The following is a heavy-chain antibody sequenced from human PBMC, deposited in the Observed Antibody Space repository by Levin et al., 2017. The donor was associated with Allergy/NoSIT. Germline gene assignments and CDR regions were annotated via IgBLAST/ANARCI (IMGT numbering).Heavy chain of an antibody. J-gene: IGHJ4*02. CDR3: ARSKKYDYGDSGEFG. CDR2: IYYTGST. D-gene: IGHD4-17*01. CDR1: GGSISGRSYY. V-gene: IGHV4-39*01. Sequence: SQTLSLTCTVSGGSISGRSYYWGWIRQPPGKGLEWIGSIYYTGSTYYNPSLKSRVTISVDTSKNQFSLKLSSVTAADTAVYYCARSKKYDYGDSGEFGWGQGTLVTVSS.